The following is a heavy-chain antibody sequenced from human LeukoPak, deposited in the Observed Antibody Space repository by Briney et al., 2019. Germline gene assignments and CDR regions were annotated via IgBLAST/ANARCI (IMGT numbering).Heavy chain of an antibody. J-gene: IGHJ4*02. CDR3: ASDSGWYPVDY. CDR2: IKQDGSEK. Sequence: GGSLRLSCAASGFTFNNYYMTWVRQAPRKGLEWVANIKQDGSEKNYVDSVKGRFTISRDNAKNSLYLQMNSLRAEDTAVYYCASDSGWYPVDYWGRGTLVTVSS. V-gene: IGHV3-7*01. D-gene: IGHD6-19*01. CDR1: GFTFNNYY.